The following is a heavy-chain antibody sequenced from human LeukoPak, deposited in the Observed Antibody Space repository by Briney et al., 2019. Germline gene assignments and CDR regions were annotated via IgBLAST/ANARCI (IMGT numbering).Heavy chain of an antibody. J-gene: IGHJ4*02. V-gene: IGHV4-4*02. CDR2: IYYSGSA. CDR3: ARVGSIAIFDY. CDR1: GGSISSGNW. D-gene: IGHD2-21*01. Sequence: PSETLSLTCAVSGGSISSGNWWTWVRQPPGKGLEWIGEIYYSGSANYNPSLKSRVTISVDKSKNQFSLNLISVTAADTAVYYGARVGSIAIFDYWGQGTLVTVSS.